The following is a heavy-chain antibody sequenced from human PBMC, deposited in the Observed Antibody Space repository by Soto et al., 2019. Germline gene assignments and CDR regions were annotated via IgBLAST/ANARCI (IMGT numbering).Heavy chain of an antibody. Sequence: QVQLQQWSAGLLKPSETLSLTCAVYGGSFSGYYWSWIRQPPGKGLEWIGEINHSGSTNYNPSLKSRVTISVDTSKNQFSLKLSSVTAADTAVYYCARKGGYDFWSGYYSHTRFDPWGQGTLVTVSS. CDR3: ARKGGYDFWSGYYSHTRFDP. D-gene: IGHD3-3*01. CDR1: GGSFSGYY. J-gene: IGHJ5*02. V-gene: IGHV4-34*01. CDR2: INHSGST.